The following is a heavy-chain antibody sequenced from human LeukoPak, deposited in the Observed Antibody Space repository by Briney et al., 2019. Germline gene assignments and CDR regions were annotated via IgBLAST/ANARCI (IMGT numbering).Heavy chain of an antibody. CDR2: FDPEDGET. Sequence: GASVKVSCKVSGYTLAELSMHWVRQAPGKGLEWMGGFDPEDGETIYAQKFQGRDTMTEDTSTDTAYMELSSLRSEDTAVYYCATVSSSGWQSIDYWGQGTLVTVSS. V-gene: IGHV1-24*01. CDR1: GYTLAELS. CDR3: ATVSSSGWQSIDY. D-gene: IGHD6-19*01. J-gene: IGHJ4*02.